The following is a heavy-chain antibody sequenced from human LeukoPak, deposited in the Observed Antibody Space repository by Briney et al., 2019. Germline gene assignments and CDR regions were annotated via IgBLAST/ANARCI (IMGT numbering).Heavy chain of an antibody. CDR2: ISAYNGNT. J-gene: IGHJ3*02. CDR3: ARPQIYYVSSVYPPYDLFNI. V-gene: IGHV1-18*01. D-gene: IGHD3-22*01. Sequence: ASVKVSCKASGYTFTSYGISWVRQAPGQGLEWMGWISAYNGNTNYAQKLQGRVTMTTDTSTSTAYMELRSLRSDDTAVYYCARPQIYYVSSVYPPYDLFNIWGKGKMAPFS. CDR1: GYTFTSYG.